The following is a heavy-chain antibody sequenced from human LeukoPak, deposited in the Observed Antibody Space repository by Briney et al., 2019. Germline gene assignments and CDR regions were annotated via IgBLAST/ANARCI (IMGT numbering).Heavy chain of an antibody. V-gene: IGHV4-4*07. CDR1: GGSISSYY. J-gene: IGHJ5*02. Sequence: PSETLSLTCTVSGGSISSYYWSWIRQPAGKGLEWIGRIYTSGSTNYNPSLKSRVTMSVDTSKNQFSLKLSSVTAADTAVYYCARDLRGVTVTTMGGWFDPWGQGTLVTVSS. D-gene: IGHD4-17*01. CDR3: ARDLRGVTVTTMGGWFDP. CDR2: IYTSGST.